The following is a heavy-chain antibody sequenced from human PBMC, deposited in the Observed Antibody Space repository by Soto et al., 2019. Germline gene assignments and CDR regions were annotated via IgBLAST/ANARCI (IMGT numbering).Heavy chain of an antibody. CDR2: IYYSGST. CDR3: AREGFEVYYFDY. V-gene: IGHV4-59*01. CDR1: CGSIISYY. J-gene: IGHJ4*02. Sequence: PSETLSLTCTFSCGSIISYYWSWIRQPPGKGLEWIGYIYYSGSTNYNPSLKSRVTISVDTSKNQFSLKLSSVTAADTAVYYCAREGFEVYYFDYWGQGTLVTVSS.